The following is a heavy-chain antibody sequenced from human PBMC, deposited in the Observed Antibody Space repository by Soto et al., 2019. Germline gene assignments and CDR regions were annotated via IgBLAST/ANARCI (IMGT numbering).Heavy chain of an antibody. CDR2: ISSNGGST. J-gene: IGHJ5*02. Sequence: GGSLRLSCSASGFTFSSYAMHWVRQAPGKGLEYVSAISSNGGSTYYADSVKGRFTISRDNSKNTLYLQMSSLRAEDTAVYYCVKGYFDWLPPSGTNYFDPWGQGTLVTVSS. CDR3: VKGYFDWLPPSGTNYFDP. D-gene: IGHD3-9*01. V-gene: IGHV3-64D*06. CDR1: GFTFSSYA.